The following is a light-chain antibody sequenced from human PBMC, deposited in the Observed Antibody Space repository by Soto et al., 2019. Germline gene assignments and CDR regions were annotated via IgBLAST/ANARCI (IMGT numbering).Light chain of an antibody. CDR2: KAS. J-gene: IGKJ2*01. V-gene: IGKV1-5*03. CDR3: QQYNSYSPYT. CDR1: QSISSW. Sequence: DIQMTQSPSTLFASVGDRVTITCRASQSISSWLAWYQQKPGKAPKLLIYKASSLESGVPSRFSGSGSGTEFTLTISSLQPDDFATYYCQQYNSYSPYTFGQGTKREIK.